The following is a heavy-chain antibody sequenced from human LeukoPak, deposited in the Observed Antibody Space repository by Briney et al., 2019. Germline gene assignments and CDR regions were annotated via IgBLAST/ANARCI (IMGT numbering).Heavy chain of an antibody. V-gene: IGHV4-39*01. CDR2: INYSGST. J-gene: IGHJ5*02. CDR3: ARHFSRSTASDP. Sequence: SETLSLTCTVSGGSISSYYWGWIRQPPGKGLEWIGSINYSGSTYYNPSLKSRVTISVDTSKNQFSLKLSSVTAADTAFYYCARHFSRSTASDPWGQGTLVTVSS. CDR1: GGSISSYY. D-gene: IGHD2-2*01.